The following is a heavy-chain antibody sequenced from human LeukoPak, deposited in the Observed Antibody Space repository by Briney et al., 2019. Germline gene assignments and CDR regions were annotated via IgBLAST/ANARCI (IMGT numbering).Heavy chain of an antibody. CDR3: ARDSRRGYDSSGYNFDY. CDR2: IYSGGST. D-gene: IGHD3-22*01. J-gene: IGHJ4*02. Sequence: GGSLRLSCAASGFTVSSNYMNWVRQAPGKGLEWVSVIYSGGSTHYADSVKGRFTISRDNSKNTLYLQMNSLRAEDTAVYYCARDSRRGYDSSGYNFDYWGQGTLVTGSS. V-gene: IGHV3-66*01. CDR1: GFTVSSNY.